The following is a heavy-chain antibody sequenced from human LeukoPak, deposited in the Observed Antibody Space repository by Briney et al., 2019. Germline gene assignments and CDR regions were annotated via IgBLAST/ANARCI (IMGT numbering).Heavy chain of an antibody. CDR2: FDPEDGET. V-gene: IGHV1-24*01. CDR3: ATPFTSYGSGEFDP. J-gene: IGHJ5*02. D-gene: IGHD3-10*01. CDR1: GYTLTELS. Sequence: ASVKVSCKVSGYTLTELSMHRVRQAPGKGLEWMGGFDPEDGETIYAQKFQGRVTMTEDTSTDTAYMELSSLRSEDTAVYYCATPFTSYGSGEFDPWGQGTLVTVSS.